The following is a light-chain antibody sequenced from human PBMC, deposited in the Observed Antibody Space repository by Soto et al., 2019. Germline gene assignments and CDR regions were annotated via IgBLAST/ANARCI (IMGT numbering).Light chain of an antibody. CDR2: GAS. CDR3: QQYNNWPIT. V-gene: IGKV3-15*01. J-gene: IGKJ5*01. CDR1: QSVSTSY. Sequence: IVLTQSPGTLSLSPGERSTLSCRASQSVSTSYLAWYQQKPGQGPRLLIYGASTRATGIPARFSGSGSETDFTLTISSLRSEDSAVYHCQQYNNWPITFGQGTRLEIK.